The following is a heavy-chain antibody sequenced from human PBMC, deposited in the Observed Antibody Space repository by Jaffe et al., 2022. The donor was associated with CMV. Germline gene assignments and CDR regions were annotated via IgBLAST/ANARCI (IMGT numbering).Heavy chain of an antibody. CDR2: IYWDDDK. CDR3: AHGRQCSGGSCYWSYYY. V-gene: IGHV2-5*02. Sequence: QITLKESGPTLVKPTQTLTLTCTFSGFSLSTSGVGVGWIRQPPGKALEWLALIYWDDDKRYSPSLKSRLTITKDTSKNQVVLTMTNMDPVDTATYYCAHGRQCSGGSCYWSYYYWGQGTLVTVSS. D-gene: IGHD2-15*01. CDR1: GFSLSTSGVG. J-gene: IGHJ4*02.